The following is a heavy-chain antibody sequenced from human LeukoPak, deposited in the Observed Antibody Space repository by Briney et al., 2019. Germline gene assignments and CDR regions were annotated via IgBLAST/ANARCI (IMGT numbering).Heavy chain of an antibody. Sequence: PGGSLRLSCEASGFTFSSYDMHWVRQAPGKGLEWVAFIRYDGSNTYYADSVKGRFIISRDNSKNTLYLQMNSLRPEDTSILYCVKGYFLVVTDVEYFFDYWGQGTLVTVSS. V-gene: IGHV3-30*02. J-gene: IGHJ4*02. CDR2: IRYDGSNT. CDR3: VKGYFLVVTDVEYFFDY. CDR1: GFTFSSYD. D-gene: IGHD3-10*02.